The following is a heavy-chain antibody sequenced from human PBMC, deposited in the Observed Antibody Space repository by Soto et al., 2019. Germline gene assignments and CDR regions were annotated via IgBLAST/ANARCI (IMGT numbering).Heavy chain of an antibody. Sequence: GESLKISCKGSGHIFSNYWIGWVRQMPGKGLEWMGIIYPGDSDTRYSPSFQGQVTITVDKSINTAYLQWSRLKASDTAIYYCARQRLWGTSGYFYFENWGQGTLVTVSS. CDR2: IYPGDSDT. V-gene: IGHV5-51*01. J-gene: IGHJ4*02. D-gene: IGHD3-22*01. CDR1: GHIFSNYW. CDR3: ARQRLWGTSGYFYFEN.